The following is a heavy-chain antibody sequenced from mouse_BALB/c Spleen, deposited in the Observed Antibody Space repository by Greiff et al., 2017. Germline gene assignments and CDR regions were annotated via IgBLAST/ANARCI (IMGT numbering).Heavy chain of an antibody. V-gene: IGHV5-12-2*01. Sequence: EVQRVESGGGLVQPGGSLKLSCAASGFTFSSYTMSWVRQTPEKRLEWVAYISNGGGSTYYPGTVKGRFTISRDNAKNTLYLQMSSLKFEDTAMYYCARHRGYYGSSPNYYAMDYWGQGTSVTVSS. CDR2: ISNGGGST. CDR1: GFTFSSYT. D-gene: IGHD1-1*01. CDR3: ARHRGYYGSSPNYYAMDY. J-gene: IGHJ4*01.